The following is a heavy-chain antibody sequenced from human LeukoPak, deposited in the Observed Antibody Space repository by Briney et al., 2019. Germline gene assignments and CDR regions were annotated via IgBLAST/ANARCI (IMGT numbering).Heavy chain of an antibody. CDR2: IYHSGET. CDR3: AETNTQDWFDP. J-gene: IGHJ5*02. V-gene: IGHV4-39*07. Sequence: SETLSLTWRVSGGSISSTSYYWGWIRQPPGKGLEWIASIYHSGETFYNPSLESRVAISVDTSNNEVFLDLYSVTAADTAMYYCAETNTQDWFDPWGRGTLVTVSS. D-gene: IGHD2-8*01. CDR1: GGSISSTSYY.